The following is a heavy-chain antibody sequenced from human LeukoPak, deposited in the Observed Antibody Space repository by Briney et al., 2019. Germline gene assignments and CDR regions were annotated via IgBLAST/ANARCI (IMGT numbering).Heavy chain of an antibody. J-gene: IGHJ4*02. Sequence: GGSLSLSCAASGFTFSNYWMSWVRQAPGKGLEWVANIKEDGSEKYYGDSVKARFTISRDNARNSLYLQMNSLRAEDTAVYYCASGRQLGYWGQGTLVTVSS. CDR3: ASGRQLGY. CDR1: GFTFSNYW. CDR2: IKEDGSEK. D-gene: IGHD6-13*01. V-gene: IGHV3-7*01.